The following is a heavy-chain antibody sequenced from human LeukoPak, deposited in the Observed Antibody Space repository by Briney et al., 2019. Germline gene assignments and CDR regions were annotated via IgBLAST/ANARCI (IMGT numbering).Heavy chain of an antibody. Sequence: GGSLRLSCAASGFTFSSHWMHWVRQAPGKGLVWVSRINRDGSSARYVDSVKGRFTISRDNAKSTLYLQLDSLKAEDTAVYHCAKVLVGAKSPYAFDIWGQGTMVTVSS. CDR3: AKVLVGAKSPYAFDI. CDR2: INRDGSSA. V-gene: IGHV3-74*01. CDR1: GFTFSSHW. D-gene: IGHD1-26*01. J-gene: IGHJ3*02.